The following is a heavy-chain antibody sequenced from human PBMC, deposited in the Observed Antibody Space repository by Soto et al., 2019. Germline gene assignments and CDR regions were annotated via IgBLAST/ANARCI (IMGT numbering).Heavy chain of an antibody. J-gene: IGHJ4*02. CDR1: GYTFTSYG. CDR3: ARDPIFGVVITDY. CDR2: ISAYNGNT. Sequence: QVQLVQSGAAVKKPGASVKVSCKASGYTFTSYGISRLRQAPGQGLEWMGWISAYNGNTNYAQKLQGRVTMTTDTATSTAYRELRSLRSDDTAVYYCARDPIFGVVITDYWGQGTLVTVSS. V-gene: IGHV1-18*01. D-gene: IGHD3-3*01.